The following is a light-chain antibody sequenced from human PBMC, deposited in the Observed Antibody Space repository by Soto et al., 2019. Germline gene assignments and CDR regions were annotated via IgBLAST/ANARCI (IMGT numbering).Light chain of an antibody. CDR2: DAS. CDR1: QSVTSSS. J-gene: IGKJ4*01. V-gene: IGKV3-20*01. Sequence: EIVLTQSPGTLSLSPGERGTLSCRASQSVTSSSLARYQQKPGQAPRLLIYDASSRATDIPDRFSGSGSGTDFTLTISRLEPEDFAVYYCQQYGSSPLTFGGGTKVDIK. CDR3: QQYGSSPLT.